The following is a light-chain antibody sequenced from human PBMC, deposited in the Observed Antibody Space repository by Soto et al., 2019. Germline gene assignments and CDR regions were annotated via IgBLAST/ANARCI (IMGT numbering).Light chain of an antibody. J-gene: IGLJ1*01. Sequence: QSVLTQPPSVSGTPGQRVIISCSGSTSNIGRNTVNLYQQVPGTAPKLLIDNHNQRPSGVPDRFSGSKSGTSASLAISGLQSEDESDYYCAAWDDRLNGFYVFGTGTKLTVL. CDR2: NHN. V-gene: IGLV1-44*01. CDR1: TSNIGRNT. CDR3: AAWDDRLNGFYV.